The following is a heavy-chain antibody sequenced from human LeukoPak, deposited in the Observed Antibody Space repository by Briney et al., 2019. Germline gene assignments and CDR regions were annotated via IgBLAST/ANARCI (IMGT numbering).Heavy chain of an antibody. CDR2: IIPLFGTA. Sequence: ASVKVSCKASGGTFSSYAISWVRQAPGQGLEWMGRIIPLFGTANYAQKFQDRVTITTDESTSTAYMELSSLRSEDTAMYYCARDHYSNYDGFGYWGQGTLVTVSS. CDR1: GGTFSSYA. CDR3: ARDHYSNYDGFGY. D-gene: IGHD4-11*01. V-gene: IGHV1-69*05. J-gene: IGHJ4*02.